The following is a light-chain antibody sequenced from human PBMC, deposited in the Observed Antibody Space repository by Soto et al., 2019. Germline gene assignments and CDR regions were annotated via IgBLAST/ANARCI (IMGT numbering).Light chain of an antibody. CDR3: QKYNSAPLT. Sequence: DIQMTQSPSSLSASVGDAVSLTCRASRSISNYLNWYQQKPGKIPNLLIYAASTLQAGVPSRFSGSGSGTDFTLTISSLQPEDVAAYYCQKYNSAPLTFGGGTKVEIK. V-gene: IGKV1-27*01. J-gene: IGKJ4*01. CDR2: AAS. CDR1: RSISNY.